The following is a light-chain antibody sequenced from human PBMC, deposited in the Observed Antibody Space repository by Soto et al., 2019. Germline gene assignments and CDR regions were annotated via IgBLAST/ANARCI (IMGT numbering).Light chain of an antibody. J-gene: IGLJ1*01. CDR3: SSNTNSGPLV. V-gene: IGLV2-14*01. CDR1: STDVGRYNY. CDR2: DVS. Sequence: QSDLTQPPSVSGTPGQSLPISCTGTSTDVGRYNYVSWYQQHTGKAHKLMIYDVSHWPSGVSNRFSGSKSGNTSSVTISGLQAEDEAYYYCSSNTNSGPLVFGTGTKLTVL.